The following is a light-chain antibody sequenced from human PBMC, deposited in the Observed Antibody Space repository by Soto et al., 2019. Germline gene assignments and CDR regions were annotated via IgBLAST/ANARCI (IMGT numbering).Light chain of an antibody. J-gene: IGLJ1*01. Sequence: QSVLTQPPSMSAAPGQKVTISCSGSRSSIGDNYVSWYQHLPGTAPKLLIYETNKRPSGIPDRFSGSKSGTSATLGITGLQTGDEADYDCGTWDSSLSADVFGTGTKLTVL. CDR2: ETN. CDR3: GTWDSSLSADV. CDR1: RSSIGDNY. V-gene: IGLV1-51*02.